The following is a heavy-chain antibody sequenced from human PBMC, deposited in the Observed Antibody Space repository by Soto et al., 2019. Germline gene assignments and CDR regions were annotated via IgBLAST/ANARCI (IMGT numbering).Heavy chain of an antibody. V-gene: IGHV3-64D*06. J-gene: IGHJ4*02. Sequence: GGSLRLSCSASGFTFSIYTMHWVRQAPGKGLEYVSAINSNGDSAYYADSVKGRFTISRDDSKNTLYLQVSSLRPDDTAVYYCVRFGASRAFDYWGQETLVTVSS. CDR1: GFTFSIYT. CDR2: INSNGDSA. D-gene: IGHD3-3*01. CDR3: VRFGASRAFDY.